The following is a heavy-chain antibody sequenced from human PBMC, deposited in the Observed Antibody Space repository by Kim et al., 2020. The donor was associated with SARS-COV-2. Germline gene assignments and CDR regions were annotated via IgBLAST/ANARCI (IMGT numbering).Heavy chain of an antibody. CDR2: IYYSGST. V-gene: IGHV4-31*03. D-gene: IGHD3-3*01. CDR1: GGSISSGGYY. CDR3: ARVLLPDFWSGYYGDYFDY. Sequence: SETMSLTCTLSGGSISSGGYYWSWIRQHPGKGLEWIGYIYYSGSTYYNPSLKSRVTISVDTSKNQFSLKLSSVTAADTAVYYCARVLLPDFWSGYYGDYFDYWGQGTLVTVSS. J-gene: IGHJ4*02.